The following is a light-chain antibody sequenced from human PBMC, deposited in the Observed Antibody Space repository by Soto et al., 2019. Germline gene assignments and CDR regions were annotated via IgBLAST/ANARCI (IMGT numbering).Light chain of an antibody. Sequence: QSVLTQPPSVSGAPGQRVTITFSGRASDIGAGFDVHWYQQPPGKAPKLLIFGHSNRPSGVPERFSGSTSGTSASLAITGLHVDDEADYYCHSYDSRRSAVFGTGTKVTVL. CDR2: GHS. CDR1: ASDIGAGFD. CDR3: HSYDSRRSAV. J-gene: IGLJ1*01. V-gene: IGLV1-40*01.